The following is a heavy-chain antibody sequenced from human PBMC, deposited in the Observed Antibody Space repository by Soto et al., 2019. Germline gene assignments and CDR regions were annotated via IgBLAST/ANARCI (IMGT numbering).Heavy chain of an antibody. Sequence: LRLSCAASGLTVSNNYMAWVRQAPGKGLEWVSIIYSGGSTYHADSVQGRFTLSRDTSKNTLFLQMNSLRVEDTAVYYCARVNYYGSGTFYKPDYYYGMDVWGQGTTVTVSS. D-gene: IGHD3-10*01. J-gene: IGHJ6*02. CDR1: GLTVSNNY. CDR2: IYSGGST. V-gene: IGHV3-53*01. CDR3: ARVNYYGSGTFYKPDYYYGMDV.